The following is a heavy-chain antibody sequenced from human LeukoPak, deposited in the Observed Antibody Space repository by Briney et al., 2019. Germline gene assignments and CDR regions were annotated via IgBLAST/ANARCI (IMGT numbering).Heavy chain of an antibody. D-gene: IGHD6-13*01. CDR1: GYNFIGYY. J-gene: IGHJ6*02. Sequence: ASVKVSCKASGYNFIGYYMYWVRQAPGQGLEWMGWINPNSGGTNYAQKFQGRVTMTRDTSISTAYMELSRLRSDDTAVYYCARDRPVDSSSWYYYYGMDVWGQGTTVTVSS. CDR2: INPNSGGT. V-gene: IGHV1-2*02. CDR3: ARDRPVDSSSWYYYYGMDV.